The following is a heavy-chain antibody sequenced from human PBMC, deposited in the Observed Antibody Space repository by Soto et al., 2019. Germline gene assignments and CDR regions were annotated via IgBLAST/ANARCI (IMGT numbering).Heavy chain of an antibody. CDR1: GGSISSCY. D-gene: IGHD2-15*01. CDR3: ARRWGRSFDY. V-gene: IGHV4-59*08. Sequence: SETLSLTCTGSGGSISSCYWSGIRQPPGKGLEWIGYIYYSGSTNYNPSLKSRVTISVDTSKNQFSLKLSSVTAADTAVYYCARRWGRSFDYWGQGTLVTVSS. CDR2: IYYSGST. J-gene: IGHJ4*02.